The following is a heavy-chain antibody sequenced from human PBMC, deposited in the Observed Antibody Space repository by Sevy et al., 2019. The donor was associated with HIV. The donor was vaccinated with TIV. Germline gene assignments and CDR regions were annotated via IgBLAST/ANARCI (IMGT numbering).Heavy chain of an antibody. CDR1: GFTFSSYE. Sequence: GGCLRLSCAASGFTFSSYEMNWVRQAPGKGLEWVSYISSSGSTIYYADSVKGRFTISRDNAKNSLFLQMNSLRAEDTAVYYCASTDWGSGGVIFDYWGQGTLVTVSS. V-gene: IGHV3-48*03. J-gene: IGHJ4*02. D-gene: IGHD7-27*01. CDR3: ASTDWGSGGVIFDY. CDR2: ISSSGSTI.